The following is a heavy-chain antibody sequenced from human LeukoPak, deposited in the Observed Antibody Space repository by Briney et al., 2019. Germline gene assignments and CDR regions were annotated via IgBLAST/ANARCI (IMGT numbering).Heavy chain of an antibody. J-gene: IGHJ6*02. CDR2: ITKSGDST. CDR1: GFTFSSYG. Sequence: PGGSLRLSCAASGFTFSSYGMHWVRQAPGEGLEWVSTITKSGDSTYYVDSVKGRFTISRDNSKNTLYPQMNSLRAEDTAKYYCTKDYCGKFCSAVWGQGTTVTVSS. CDR3: TKDYCGKFCSAV. D-gene: IGHD3-9*01. V-gene: IGHV3-23*01.